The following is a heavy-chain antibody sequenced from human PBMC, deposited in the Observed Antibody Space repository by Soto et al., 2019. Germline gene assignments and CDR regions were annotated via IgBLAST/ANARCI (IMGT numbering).Heavy chain of an antibody. D-gene: IGHD5-18*01. CDR3: ARQNRDTPMVPFDV. Sequence: QVQLVQSGAEVKKPGSSVKVSCLASRGTFNRYAINWVRQAPDTELEWLGALVPQFGTPNYAQKFQDRVTIVADESTNTTSMELRGLTSDDTAVYYCARQNRDTPMVPFDVWGQGTLVTVSS. CDR1: RGTFNRYA. CDR2: LVPQFGTP. V-gene: IGHV1-69*01. J-gene: IGHJ4*02.